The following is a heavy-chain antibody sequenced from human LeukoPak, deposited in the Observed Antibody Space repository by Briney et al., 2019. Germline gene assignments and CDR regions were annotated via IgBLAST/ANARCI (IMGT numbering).Heavy chain of an antibody. J-gene: IGHJ5*02. V-gene: IGHV3-7*03. D-gene: IGHD4-17*01. CDR1: GFTFSSNW. CDR3: ARIQYGPPGWFDR. CDR2: IQQDGSEK. Sequence: SLRLSCAVSGFTFSSNWMSWVRQAPGKGLEWVANIQQDGSEKYHINSMTGRLTLSRDNAKSSLYLQMNRLRADDTAVYYCARIQYGPPGWFDRWGEGTLVTVSS.